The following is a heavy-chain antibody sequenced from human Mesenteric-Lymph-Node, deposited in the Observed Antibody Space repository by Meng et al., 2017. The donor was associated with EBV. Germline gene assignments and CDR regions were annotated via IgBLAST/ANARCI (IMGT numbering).Heavy chain of an antibody. J-gene: IGHJ4*02. CDR1: GASISSGSYY. Sequence: RRLQESGPGLVGPSETVSLTCTVSGASISSGSYYWGWIRQPPGKGLEWIGSIYYRGSTYYNPSLRSRVTISVDTSKNHFSLKLSSVTAADTAMYYCVSYDYGNYVSFDSWGQGILVTVSS. CDR3: VSYDYGNYVSFDS. CDR2: IYYRGST. V-gene: IGHV4-39*01. D-gene: IGHD4-11*01.